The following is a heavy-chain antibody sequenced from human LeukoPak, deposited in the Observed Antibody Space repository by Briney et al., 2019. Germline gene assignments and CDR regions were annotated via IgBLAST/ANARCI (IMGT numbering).Heavy chain of an antibody. D-gene: IGHD1-26*01. Sequence: SETLSLTCTVAGGSISSHYGSWVRQPPGKGLEWVGFIYYRGSTNYNPSLKSRVTISVDTSKNQFSLKLSSVTAADTAVYYCARVVVGATTRLFDYWGQGTLVTVSS. CDR2: IYYRGST. CDR3: ARVVVGATTRLFDY. V-gene: IGHV4-59*11. J-gene: IGHJ4*02. CDR1: GGSISSHY.